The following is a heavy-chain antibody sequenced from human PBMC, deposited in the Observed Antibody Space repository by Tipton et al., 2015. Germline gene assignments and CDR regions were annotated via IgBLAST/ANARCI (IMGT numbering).Heavy chain of an antibody. CDR3: ARVDILLSQGGMDV. Sequence: TLSLTCAVYGGSFSGYYWNWIRQPPGKGLEWLATIYYSGKTYYNPSLKSRVTISVDTSENQFSLQLTSATVADTAVYYCARVDILLSQGGMDVWGQGTTVTVSS. V-gene: IGHV4-34*01. J-gene: IGHJ6*02. D-gene: IGHD3-10*01. CDR1: GGSFSGYY. CDR2: IYYSGKT.